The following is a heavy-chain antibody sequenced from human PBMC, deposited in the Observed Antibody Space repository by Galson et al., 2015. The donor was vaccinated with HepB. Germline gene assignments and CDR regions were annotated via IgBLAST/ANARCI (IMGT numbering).Heavy chain of an antibody. CDR1: GSIFRSYA. CDR2: IDNSGGRT. Sequence: SLRLSCAASGSIFRSYAVTWVRKAPGKGLEWVSIIDNSGGRTYYADSVKGRFTISRDNSKNTLYLQMNSLRIEDTAVYYCAKSSGSGLLGNYFDNWGRGTLVTVSS. CDR3: AKSSGSGLLGNYFDN. D-gene: IGHD1-14*01. V-gene: IGHV3-23*01. J-gene: IGHJ4*02.